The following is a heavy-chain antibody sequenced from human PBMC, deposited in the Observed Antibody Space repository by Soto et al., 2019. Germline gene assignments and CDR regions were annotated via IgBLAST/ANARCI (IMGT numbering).Heavy chain of an antibody. V-gene: IGHV1-8*01. J-gene: IGHJ6*02. CDR1: GYTFTSYD. CDR2: MNPNSGNT. Sequence: ASVKVSCKASGYTFTSYDINWVRQATGQGLEWMGWMNPNSGNTGYAQKFQGRVTMTRNTSISTAYMELGSLRSEDTAVYYCARAWSSSWYYYYYGMDVWGQGTTVTVSS. D-gene: IGHD6-13*01. CDR3: ARAWSSSWYYYYYGMDV.